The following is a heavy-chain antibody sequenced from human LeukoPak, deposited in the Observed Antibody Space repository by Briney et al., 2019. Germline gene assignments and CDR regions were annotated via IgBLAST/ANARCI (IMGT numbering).Heavy chain of an antibody. J-gene: IGHJ3*01. CDR2: INPNSGAT. CDR3: ARAGSITSPSDAIDF. Sequence: ASVKVPCKASGYSFTGYYMHWVRQAPGQGLEWMGWINPNSGATHYAQKCQGRVSMTRDTPISTAYMELSRLTSDDTAVYFCARAGSITSPSDAIDFWGQGTTVTVSS. V-gene: IGHV1-2*02. D-gene: IGHD3-16*01. CDR1: GYSFTGYY.